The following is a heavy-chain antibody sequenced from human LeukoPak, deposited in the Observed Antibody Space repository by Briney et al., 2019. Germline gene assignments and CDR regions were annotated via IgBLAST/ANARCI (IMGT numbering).Heavy chain of an antibody. CDR2: ISYDGSNK. Sequence: WIRQPPGKGLEWVAVISYDGSNKYYADSVKGRFTISRDNSKNTLYLQMNSLRAEDTAVYYCAKAAYVGPDIDYWGQGTLVTVSS. V-gene: IGHV3-30*18. J-gene: IGHJ4*02. D-gene: IGHD3-10*01. CDR3: AKAAYVGPDIDY.